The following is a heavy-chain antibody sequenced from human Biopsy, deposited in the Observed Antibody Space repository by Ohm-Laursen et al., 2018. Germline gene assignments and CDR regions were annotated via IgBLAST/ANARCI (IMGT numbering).Heavy chain of an antibody. J-gene: IGHJ6*02. D-gene: IGHD6-13*01. CDR1: GFSLSARGMC. V-gene: IGHV2-70*11. CDR2: VVWDVYK. Sequence: TQTLTLTCSFSGFSLSARGMCVSWIRQAPGKALEWLARVVWDVYKDYSASLQTKLSISKDTSNDQVVLTVNNVDPADTATYYCARTPILIVSAGLVYRHRRHLQGMDVWGQGIAVTVS. CDR3: ARTPILIVSAGLVYRHRRHLQGMDV.